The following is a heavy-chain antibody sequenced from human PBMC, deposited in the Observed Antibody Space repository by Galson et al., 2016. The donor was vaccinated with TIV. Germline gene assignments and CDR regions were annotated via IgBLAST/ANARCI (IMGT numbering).Heavy chain of an antibody. D-gene: IGHD2-21*01. Sequence: SVKVSCKASGYTLTIYAMHWVRRAPGQGLEWMGWINAGNGKTKYSQKFQGRLTITRDTSASTAYMELSSLRSDDTAVYYCARPPYCGGDCYKYDYWGQGTLVTVSS. CDR3: ARPPYCGGDCYKYDY. CDR1: GYTLTIYA. V-gene: IGHV1-3*01. CDR2: INAGNGKT. J-gene: IGHJ4*02.